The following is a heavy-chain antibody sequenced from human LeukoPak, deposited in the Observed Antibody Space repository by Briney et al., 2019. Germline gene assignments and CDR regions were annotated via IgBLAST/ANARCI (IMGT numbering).Heavy chain of an antibody. CDR1: GFTFSSYE. CDR3: AKLISPYDY. J-gene: IGHJ4*02. D-gene: IGHD5-24*01. CDR2: ISSSGSTI. Sequence: GGSLRLSCAASGFTFSSYEMNWVRQAPGKGLEWVSYISSSGSTIYYADSVKGRFTISRDNSKNTLYLQMNSLRAEDTAVYYCAKLISPYDYWGQGTLVLVS. V-gene: IGHV3-48*03.